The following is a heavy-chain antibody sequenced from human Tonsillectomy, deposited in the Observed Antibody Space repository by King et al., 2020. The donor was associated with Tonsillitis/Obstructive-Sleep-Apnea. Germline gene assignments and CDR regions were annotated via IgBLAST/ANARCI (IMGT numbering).Heavy chain of an antibody. V-gene: IGHV3-30*04. J-gene: IGHJ4*02. CDR3: ARGTGYRSSPLFDY. CDR1: GFTFSSYA. D-gene: IGHD6-6*01. CDR2: ISYDGSNK. Sequence: VQLVESGGGVVQPGRSLRLSCAASGFTFSSYAMQWVRQAPGKGLEWVAVISYDGSNKYYADSVKGRSTISRDNSKNTLYMQMNSLRADDTAIYYCARGTGYRSSPLFDYWGQGTLVTVSS.